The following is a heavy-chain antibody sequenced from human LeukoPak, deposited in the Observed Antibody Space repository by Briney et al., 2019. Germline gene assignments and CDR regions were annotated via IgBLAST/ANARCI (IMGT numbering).Heavy chain of an antibody. CDR2: ISSSSSYI. V-gene: IGHV3-21*01. CDR3: ARDPNCSSTSCYTVGNWFDP. Sequence: TGGSLRLPCAASGFTFSSYSMNWVRQAPGKGLEWVSSISSSSSYIYYADSVKGRFTISRDNAKNSLYLQMNSLRAEDTAVYYCARDPNCSSTSCYTVGNWFDPWGQGTLVTVSS. J-gene: IGHJ5*02. D-gene: IGHD2-2*02. CDR1: GFTFSSYS.